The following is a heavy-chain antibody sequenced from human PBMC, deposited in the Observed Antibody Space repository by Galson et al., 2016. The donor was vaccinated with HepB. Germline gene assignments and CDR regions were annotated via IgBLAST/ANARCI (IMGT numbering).Heavy chain of an antibody. D-gene: IGHD2-21*02. V-gene: IGHV1-69*13. CDR2: IIPIYGRS. CDR3: ARDRVVCDRDCSTSGYFDL. Sequence: SVKVSCKASGGTFSNYAISWVRQAPGQGLEWMGGIIPIYGRSNYAQKFQSRVTITADESTSIAYMEVSRLKSEDTAVYYCARDRVVCDRDCSTSGYFDLWGGGTLVTVSS. J-gene: IGHJ2*01. CDR1: GGTFSNYA.